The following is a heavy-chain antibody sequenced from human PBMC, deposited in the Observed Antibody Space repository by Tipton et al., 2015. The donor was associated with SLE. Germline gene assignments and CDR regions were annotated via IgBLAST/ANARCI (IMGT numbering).Heavy chain of an antibody. CDR1: AGSISSTTYY. CDR2: AYYRGNT. D-gene: IGHD6-13*01. J-gene: IGHJ2*01. Sequence: TLSLTCTVSAGSISSTTYYWGWIRQPPGKGLEWIGTAYYRGNTYYNPSLRSRVTISVDTSKNQFSLILSSVTAADTAVYYCARGWAFSSTWSYFDLWGRGTLVTVSS. V-gene: IGHV4-39*07. CDR3: ARGWAFSSTWSYFDL.